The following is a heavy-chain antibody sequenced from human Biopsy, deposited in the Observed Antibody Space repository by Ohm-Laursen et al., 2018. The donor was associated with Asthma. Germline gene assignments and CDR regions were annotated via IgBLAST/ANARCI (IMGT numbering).Heavy chain of an antibody. D-gene: IGHD6-13*01. V-gene: IGHV3-30-3*01. J-gene: IGHJ4*02. CDR2: ITFDGSTQ. CDR3: SKDTLGYYFDI. CDR1: GTHFGSYS. Sequence: SLRLSCAASGTHFGSYSMHWARQAPGKGLEWVAVITFDGSTQHYGDSVKGRFTTSRDNSKNMLFLQMNSLRAEDTAVYYCSKDTLGYYFDIWGQGTQVTVSS.